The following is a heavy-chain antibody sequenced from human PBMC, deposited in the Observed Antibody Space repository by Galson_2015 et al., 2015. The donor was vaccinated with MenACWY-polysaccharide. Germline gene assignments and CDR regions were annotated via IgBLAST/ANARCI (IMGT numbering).Heavy chain of an antibody. CDR3: VRGGRAVSNINWFDP. D-gene: IGHD3-16*01. CDR1: GDSITSGGYF. CDR2: ISYDGGT. V-gene: IGHV4-31*03. J-gene: IGHJ5*02. Sequence: TLSLTCTVSGDSITSGGYFWSWIRQHPGEGLECIASISYDGGTYYNPSLKSRVTISIDTPKNQSSLKLNSVTAADTAVYYCVRGGRAVSNINWFDPWGQGTLVTVSS.